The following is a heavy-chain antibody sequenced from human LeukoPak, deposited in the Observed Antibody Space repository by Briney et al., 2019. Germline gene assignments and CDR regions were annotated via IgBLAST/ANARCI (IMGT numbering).Heavy chain of an antibody. D-gene: IGHD3/OR15-3a*01. Sequence: GGSLRLSCAASGFTFSSYAMSWVRQAPGKGLEWVSAISGSGGSTYYADSVKGRFTISRDNSEDTLYLQMNSLRVDDTAVYYCARAVGPFDYWGQGTLVTVSS. CDR3: ARAVGPFDY. CDR1: GFTFSSYA. CDR2: ISGSGGST. J-gene: IGHJ4*02. V-gene: IGHV3-23*01.